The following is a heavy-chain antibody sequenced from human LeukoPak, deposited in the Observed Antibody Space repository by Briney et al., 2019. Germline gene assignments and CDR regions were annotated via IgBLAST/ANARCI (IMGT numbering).Heavy chain of an antibody. CDR3: ARDSGVDAHLDY. D-gene: IGHD3-3*01. Sequence: GRSLRLSCAASGFTFSSYAMHWVRQAPGKGLEWVAVISYDGSNKYYADSVKGRFTISRDNAKNSLYLQMSSLRDEDTAVYYCARDSGVDAHLDYWGQGTLVTLSA. V-gene: IGHV3-30*04. CDR2: ISYDGSNK. CDR1: GFTFSSYA. J-gene: IGHJ4*02.